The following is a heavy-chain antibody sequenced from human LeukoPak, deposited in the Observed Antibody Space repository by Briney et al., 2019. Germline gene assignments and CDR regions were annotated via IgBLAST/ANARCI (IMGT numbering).Heavy chain of an antibody. CDR2: INHSGST. CDR3: ARWSIGHHYGMDV. J-gene: IGHJ6*02. D-gene: IGHD2-8*01. CDR1: GGSFSGYY. Sequence: PSETLSLTCAVYGGSFSGYYWSWIRQPPGKGLEWIGEINHSGSTNYNPSLKSRVTIPVDTSKNQFSLKLSSVTAADTAVYYCARWSIGHHYGMDVWGQGTTVTVSS. V-gene: IGHV4-34*01.